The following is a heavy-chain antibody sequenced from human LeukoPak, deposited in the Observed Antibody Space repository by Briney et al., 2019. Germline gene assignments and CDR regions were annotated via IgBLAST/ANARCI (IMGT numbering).Heavy chain of an antibody. D-gene: IGHD3-10*01. Sequence: SETLSLTCTVSGGSISSYYWSWIRQPPGKGLEWIGYIYYSGSTNYNPSLKSRVTISVDTSKNQFSLKLSSVTAADTAVYYCARGGDTMVRGVINRGCFDLWGRGTLVTVSS. CDR3: ARGGDTMVRGVINRGCFDL. J-gene: IGHJ2*01. V-gene: IGHV4-59*12. CDR2: IYYSGST. CDR1: GGSISSYY.